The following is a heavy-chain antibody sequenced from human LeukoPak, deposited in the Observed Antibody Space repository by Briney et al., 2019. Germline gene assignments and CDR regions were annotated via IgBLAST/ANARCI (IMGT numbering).Heavy chain of an antibody. Sequence: SETLSLTCTVSGGSISSSSHYWSWIRQPPGKGPEWIGSLYYSGSTYYNPSLKSRVTISVDTSKNQFSLKLSSVTATDTAVYYCARHDCATTSCLYFYGMDVWGQGTTVTVSS. CDR1: GGSISSSSHY. J-gene: IGHJ6*02. D-gene: IGHD2-2*01. CDR3: ARHDCATTSCLYFYGMDV. V-gene: IGHV4-39*01. CDR2: LYYSGST.